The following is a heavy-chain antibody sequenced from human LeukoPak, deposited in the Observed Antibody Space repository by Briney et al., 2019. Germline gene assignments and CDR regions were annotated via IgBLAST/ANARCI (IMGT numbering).Heavy chain of an antibody. CDR3: ARSYSSSRGTFDY. D-gene: IGHD6-6*01. CDR1: GFTFSSSE. CDR2: ISSLGTKI. J-gene: IGHJ4*02. V-gene: IGHV3-48*03. Sequence: PGGSLRLSCAASGFTFSSSEMNWVRQAPGKGLEWVSYISSLGTKIYYADSVKGRFTISRDNAKNSLYLQMNSLRAEDTAVYYCARSYSSSRGTFDYWGQGTLVTVSS.